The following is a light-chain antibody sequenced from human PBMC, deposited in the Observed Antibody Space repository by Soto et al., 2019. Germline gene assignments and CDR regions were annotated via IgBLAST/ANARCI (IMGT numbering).Light chain of an antibody. CDR1: SSDVGGYNY. V-gene: IGLV2-14*01. CDR3: SSYTTSSTWV. Sequence: QSVLTQPASVSGSPGQSITISCTGTSSDVGGYNYVSWYQKHPGKAPKLMISGVTNRPAGVSNRFSGSKSDNTASLTITGLQAEDEADYYCSSYTTSSTWVFGGGTKLTVL. CDR2: GVT. J-gene: IGLJ3*02.